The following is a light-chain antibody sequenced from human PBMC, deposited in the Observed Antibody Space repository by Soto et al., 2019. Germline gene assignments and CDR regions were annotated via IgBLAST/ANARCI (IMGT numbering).Light chain of an antibody. J-gene: IGKJ1*01. CDR3: HQTFIAPAT. CDR2: AAS. Sequence: IQMTQSPSSLSASVGDRVTITCRASESINNCLSWFQQKTGQAPKLLIYAASTLQSGVPSRFSGSGSGTAFILTIDSLQSEDFASYFCHQTFIAPATFGQGTKVGVK. CDR1: ESINNC. V-gene: IGKV1-39*01.